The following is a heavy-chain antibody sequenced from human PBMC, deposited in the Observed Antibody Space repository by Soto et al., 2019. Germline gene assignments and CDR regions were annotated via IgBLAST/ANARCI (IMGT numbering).Heavy chain of an antibody. Sequence: PGGSLRLSCAASGFTFSSYAMHWVRQAPGKGLEWVAVISYDGSNKYYADSVKGRFTISRDNSKNTLYLQMNSLRAEDTAVYYCAREAYPYYYDSSGLDYWGQGTLVTSPQ. V-gene: IGHV3-30-3*01. J-gene: IGHJ4*02. CDR1: GFTFSSYA. CDR2: ISYDGSNK. D-gene: IGHD3-22*01. CDR3: AREAYPYYYDSSGLDY.